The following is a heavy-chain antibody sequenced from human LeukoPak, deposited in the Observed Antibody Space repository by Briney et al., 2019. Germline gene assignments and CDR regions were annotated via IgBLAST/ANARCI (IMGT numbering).Heavy chain of an antibody. Sequence: PGGSLRLSCAASGFIFNDYAMHWVRQAPGKGLEWVSGINWNSNSIGYADSVKGRFTTSRDNAKNSLYLQMNSLRAEDTAFYYCAKGLGKSSGWATLDYWGQGTLVTVSS. CDR1: GFIFNDYA. CDR2: INWNSNSI. J-gene: IGHJ4*02. V-gene: IGHV3-9*01. D-gene: IGHD6-19*01. CDR3: AKGLGKSSGWATLDY.